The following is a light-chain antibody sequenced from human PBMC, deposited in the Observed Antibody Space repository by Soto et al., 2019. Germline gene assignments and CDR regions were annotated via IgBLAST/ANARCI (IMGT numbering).Light chain of an antibody. J-gene: IGLJ2*01. CDR3: QSYDSSLSGVV. CDR1: SSNIGSRYD. Sequence: QAVVTQPPSVSGAPGQRVTISCAGTSSNIGSRYDVHWYQQLPGTAPKLVIYGNNIRPTGVPDRFSGSKSGTSASLAITGLQAEDEADYYCQSYDSSLSGVVFGGGTKLTVL. CDR2: GNN. V-gene: IGLV1-40*01.